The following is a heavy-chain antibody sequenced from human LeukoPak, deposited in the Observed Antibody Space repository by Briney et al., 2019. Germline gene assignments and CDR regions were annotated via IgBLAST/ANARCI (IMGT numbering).Heavy chain of an antibody. CDR1: GFTFDDYA. V-gene: IGHV3-9*01. CDR2: ISWNSNSI. Sequence: PGGSLRLSCAASGFTFDDYAMHWVRQAPGKGLEWVSGISWNSNSIGYADSVKGRFTISRDNANNSLYLQMNSLRTEDTALYYCAKGRTFGYGPFDYWGQGTLVTVSS. CDR3: AKGRTFGYGPFDY. D-gene: IGHD5-12*01. J-gene: IGHJ4*02.